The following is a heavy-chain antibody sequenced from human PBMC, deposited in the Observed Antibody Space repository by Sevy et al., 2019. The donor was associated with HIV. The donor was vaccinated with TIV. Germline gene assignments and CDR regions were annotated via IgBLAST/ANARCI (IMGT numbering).Heavy chain of an antibody. Sequence: GGSLRLSCVASGFTFSTYAMNWVRQAPGKGLEWVSVISDSGYSTNYADFVKGRFTISRDNSKNTLYLQMTSLRAEDTAVYYCAKDWFYYYYGMDVWGQGTTVTVSS. CDR2: ISDSGYST. D-gene: IGHD3-10*01. CDR1: GFTFSTYA. V-gene: IGHV3-23*01. CDR3: AKDWFYYYYGMDV. J-gene: IGHJ6*02.